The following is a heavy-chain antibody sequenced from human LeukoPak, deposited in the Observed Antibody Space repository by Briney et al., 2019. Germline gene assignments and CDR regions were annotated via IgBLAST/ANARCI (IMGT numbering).Heavy chain of an antibody. V-gene: IGHV1-18*04. Sequence: GASVKVSCKASGYTFTSYSMHWVRQAPGQGLEWMGWISANNGNTNYAQKLQGRVTMTTDTSTSTAYMELRSLRSDDTAVYYCARAFILDVWGKGTTVTVSS. CDR1: GYTFTSYS. D-gene: IGHD2-21*01. CDR3: ARAFILDV. J-gene: IGHJ6*04. CDR2: ISANNGNT.